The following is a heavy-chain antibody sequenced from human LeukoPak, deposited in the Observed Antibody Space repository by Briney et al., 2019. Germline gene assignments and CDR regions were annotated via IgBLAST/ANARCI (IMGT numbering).Heavy chain of an antibody. D-gene: IGHD6-13*01. V-gene: IGHV1-8*01. CDR1: GYTFTSYD. Sequence: ASVKVSCKASGYTFTSYDINWVRQATGQGLEWMGWMNPNSGNTGYAQKFQGRVTMTRNTSISTAYMELSSLRSEDTAVYYCARGGRIAAAGRGYYFDYWGQGTLVTVSS. CDR2: MNPNSGNT. J-gene: IGHJ4*02. CDR3: ARGGRIAAAGRGYYFDY.